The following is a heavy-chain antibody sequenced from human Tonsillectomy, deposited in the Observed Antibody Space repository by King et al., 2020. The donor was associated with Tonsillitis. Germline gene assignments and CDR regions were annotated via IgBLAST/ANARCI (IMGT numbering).Heavy chain of an antibody. CDR1: GFTFDDYA. D-gene: IGHD6-13*01. CDR3: ANDYGIAAAGTYVDY. Sequence: QLVQSGGGLVQPGRSLRLSCAASGFTFDDYAMHWVRQAPGKGLEWVSGISWNSGSIGYADSVRGRFTISRDNAKNSLYLQMNSLRAEDTALYYFANDYGIAAAGTYVDYWGQGTLVTVSS. J-gene: IGHJ4*02. CDR2: ISWNSGSI. V-gene: IGHV3-9*01.